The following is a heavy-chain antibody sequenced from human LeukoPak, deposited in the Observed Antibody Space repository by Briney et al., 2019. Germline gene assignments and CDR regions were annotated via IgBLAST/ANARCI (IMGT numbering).Heavy chain of an antibody. J-gene: IGHJ3*02. D-gene: IGHD2-15*01. CDR1: GGSISSYY. Sequence: SETLSLTCTVSGGSISSYYWSWIRQPPGKGLEWIGYIYYSGSTNYNPSLKSRVTISVDTFKNQFSLKLSSVTAADTAVYYCARDKGCSGGSCYSDDAFDIWGQGTMVTVSS. CDR2: IYYSGST. CDR3: ARDKGCSGGSCYSDDAFDI. V-gene: IGHV4-59*01.